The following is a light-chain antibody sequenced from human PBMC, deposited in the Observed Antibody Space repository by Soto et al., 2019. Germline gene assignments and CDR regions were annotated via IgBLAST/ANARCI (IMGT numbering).Light chain of an antibody. J-gene: IGKJ1*01. Sequence: EIVLTQSPGTLSLSPGERATLSCRASQSVSSSYLAWYQQKPGQAPRLLIYAASSRATGIPDRFSGSGSGKDFTLTISRLEPEDFAVYYCQQYGSSTTWTFGQATKVEIK. CDR2: AAS. CDR1: QSVSSSY. V-gene: IGKV3-20*01. CDR3: QQYGSSTTWT.